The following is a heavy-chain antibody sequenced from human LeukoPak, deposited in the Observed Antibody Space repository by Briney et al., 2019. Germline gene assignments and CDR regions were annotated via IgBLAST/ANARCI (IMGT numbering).Heavy chain of an antibody. CDR1: GFTFSSYG. J-gene: IGHJ5*02. CDR3: AKDTSHSSSWYENWFDP. V-gene: IGHV3-30*18. CDR2: ISYDGSNK. Sequence: GGSLRLSCVASGFTFSSYGMHWVRQAPGKGLEWVAVISYDGSNKYYADSVKGRFTVSRDNSKNTLYLQMNSLRTEDTAVYYCAKDTSHSSSWYENWFDPWGQGTLVTVSS. D-gene: IGHD6-13*01.